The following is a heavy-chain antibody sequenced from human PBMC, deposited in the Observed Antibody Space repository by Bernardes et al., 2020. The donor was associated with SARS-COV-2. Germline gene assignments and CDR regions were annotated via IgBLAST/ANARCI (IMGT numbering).Heavy chain of an antibody. CDR2: ITYSDSS. Sequence: SETLSLTCGVSGDSISNSFWSWIWQSQGRGLERIWSITYSDSSDYNPSLKSRVTITVDTSKTQFSLDLRSVTAADTAVYFCSRDRGEVQALFGVVTGPQYFDFWGQGTLVTVSS. V-gene: IGHV4-59*12. CDR1: GDSISNSF. CDR3: SRDRGEVQALFGVVTGPQYFDF. J-gene: IGHJ4*02. D-gene: IGHD3-3*01.